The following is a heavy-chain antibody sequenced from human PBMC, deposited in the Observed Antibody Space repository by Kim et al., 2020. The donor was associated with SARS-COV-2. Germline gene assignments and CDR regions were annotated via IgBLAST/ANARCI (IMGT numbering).Heavy chain of an antibody. V-gene: IGHV4-30-4*01. Sequence: SETLSLTCTVSGASISSGDYYWTWIRQPPGKGLEWIGYIHYSGSTYYNPSLKSRINISPDTSKNQFSLRLTSVTAADTAMYYCARGTGWAYYFDYWGRGTLVTVSS. D-gene: IGHD6-19*01. CDR1: GASISSGDYY. CDR2: IHYSGST. CDR3: ARGTGWAYYFDY. J-gene: IGHJ4*02.